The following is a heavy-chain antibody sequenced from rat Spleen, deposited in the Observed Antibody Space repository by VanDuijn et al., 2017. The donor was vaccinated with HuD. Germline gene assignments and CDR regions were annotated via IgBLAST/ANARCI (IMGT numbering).Heavy chain of an antibody. V-gene: IGHV5-25*01. CDR1: GFTFSKYD. Sequence: EVQLVESGGGIVQPGRSMKLSCAASGFTFSKYDMVWVRQAPTKGLKWVASISYDGSTPYYRDSVKGRFTISRDNAKSTLYLQMDSLRSEDTATYYCARQWDFWGPGTMVTVSS. J-gene: IGHJ1*01. CDR3: ARQWDF. CDR2: ISYDGSTP.